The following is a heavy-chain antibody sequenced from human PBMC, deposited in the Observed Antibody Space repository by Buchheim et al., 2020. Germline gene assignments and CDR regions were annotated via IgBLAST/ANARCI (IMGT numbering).Heavy chain of an antibody. D-gene: IGHD5-18*01. Sequence: EVQLVESGGGLVQPGGSLRLSCAASGFTFSSYWMSWVRPAPGKGLEWVANIKQDGSEKYYVDSVKGRFTISRDNAKNSLYLQMNSLRAEDTAVYYCARVYAAAMAPNWFDPWGQGTL. J-gene: IGHJ5*02. V-gene: IGHV3-7*01. CDR3: ARVYAAAMAPNWFDP. CDR2: IKQDGSEK. CDR1: GFTFSSYW.